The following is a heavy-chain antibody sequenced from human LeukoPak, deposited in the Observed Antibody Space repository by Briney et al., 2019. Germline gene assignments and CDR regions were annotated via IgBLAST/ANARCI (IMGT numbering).Heavy chain of an antibody. CDR3: ARHPRGTNWFDP. Sequence: KPSETLSLTCAVSGYPISSGYYWGWVRQPPGNGLEWIGTIYHSGSTCYNPSLKSRVTLSVDTSKNQFSLKLTSVTASDTAVYYCARHPRGTNWFDPWGQGTLVTVSS. J-gene: IGHJ5*02. CDR1: GYPISSGYY. V-gene: IGHV4-38-2*01. CDR2: IYHSGST.